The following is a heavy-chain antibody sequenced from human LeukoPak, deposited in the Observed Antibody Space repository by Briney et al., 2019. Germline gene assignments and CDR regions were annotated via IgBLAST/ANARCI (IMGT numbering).Heavy chain of an antibody. CDR3: ARGEALYSSKDY. Sequence: GRSLRLPCAASGFTFSSYAMHWVRQAPGKGLEWVAVISYDGSNKYYADSVKGRFTISRDNSKNTLYLQMDSLRAEDTAVYYCARGEALYSSKDYWGQGTLVTVSS. CDR2: ISYDGSNK. J-gene: IGHJ4*02. D-gene: IGHD5-18*01. V-gene: IGHV3-30-3*01. CDR1: GFTFSSYA.